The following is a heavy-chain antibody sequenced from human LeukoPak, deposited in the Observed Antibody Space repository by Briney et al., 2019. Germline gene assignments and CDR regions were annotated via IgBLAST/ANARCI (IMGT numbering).Heavy chain of an antibody. CDR3: ARVYRGYWGALIDI. V-gene: IGHV4-31*03. J-gene: IGHJ3*02. CDR2: IYSSGST. Sequence: SETLSLTCTVSGGSISSGGYYWSWIRQHPGKGLEWIGYIYSSGSTYYNPSLKSRVTISVDTSKNQFSLKLSSVTAADTAVYYCARVYRGYWGALIDIWGQGTMVTVSS. D-gene: IGHD5-12*01. CDR1: GGSISSGGYY.